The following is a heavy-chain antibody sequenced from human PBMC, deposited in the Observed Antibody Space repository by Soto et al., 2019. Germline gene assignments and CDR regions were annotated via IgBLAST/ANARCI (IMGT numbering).Heavy chain of an antibody. CDR3: ARERRSYGSGSYLDY. J-gene: IGHJ4*02. CDR2: IYHSGST. Sequence: QLQLQESGSGLVKPSQTLSLTCAVSGGSISSGGYSWSWIRQPPGKGLEWIGYIYHSGSTYYNPSLKSRVTISVDRSKNQFSLKLSSVTAADTAVYYCARERRSYGSGSYLDYWGQGTLVTVSS. V-gene: IGHV4-30-2*01. CDR1: GGSISSGGYS. D-gene: IGHD3-10*01.